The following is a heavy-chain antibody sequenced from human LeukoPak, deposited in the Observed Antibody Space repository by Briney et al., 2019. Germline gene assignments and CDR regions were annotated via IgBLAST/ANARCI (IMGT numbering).Heavy chain of an antibody. J-gene: IGHJ4*02. V-gene: IGHV4-59*01. CDR1: GGSISSYY. D-gene: IGHD7-27*01. CDR2: IYYSGST. Sequence: SETLSLTCTVSGGSISSYYWSWIRQPPGKGLEWIGYIYYSGSTNYNPSLKSRVTISVDTSKNQFSLKLSSVTAADTAVYYWARWGKLGTGIDYWGQGTLVTVSS. CDR3: ARWGKLGTGIDY.